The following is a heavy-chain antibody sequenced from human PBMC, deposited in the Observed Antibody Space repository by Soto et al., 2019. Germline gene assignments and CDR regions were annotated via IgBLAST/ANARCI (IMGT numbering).Heavy chain of an antibody. V-gene: IGHV1-18*01. Sequence: ASVKVSCKASGYTFNSYGISWVRQAPGQGLEWMGWISAYNGNTNYAQKLQGRVTMTTDTSTSTAYMELRSLRSDDTAVYYCARGELQLWFTYNWFDPWGQGTLVTVSS. CDR2: ISAYNGNT. D-gene: IGHD5-18*01. CDR3: ARGELQLWFTYNWFDP. CDR1: GYTFNSYG. J-gene: IGHJ5*02.